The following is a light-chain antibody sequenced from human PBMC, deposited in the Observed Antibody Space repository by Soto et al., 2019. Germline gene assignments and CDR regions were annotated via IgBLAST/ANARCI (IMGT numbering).Light chain of an antibody. V-gene: IGLV2-23*02. CDR1: SSDVGSYNL. Sequence: QSALTQPASVSGSPGQSITISCTGTSSDVGSYNLVSWYQQHPGKAPKLMIYGVSKRPSGVSDRCSGSKSGDTASLTISGLQAEDEADYYCCSYAGVNTFYVFGTGTKLTVL. J-gene: IGLJ1*01. CDR3: CSYAGVNTFYV. CDR2: GVS.